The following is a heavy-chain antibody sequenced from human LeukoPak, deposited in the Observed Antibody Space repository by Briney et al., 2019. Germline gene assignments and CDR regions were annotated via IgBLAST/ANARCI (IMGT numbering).Heavy chain of an antibody. J-gene: IGHJ4*02. Sequence: GGSLRLSCAASGFTFSSYAMSWVRQAPGKGLEWVSAISGSGGSTYYADSVKGRFTISRDNTKNTLYLKMNSLRAEDTAVYYCAKDQALWFGELLIPDYWGQGTLVTVSS. CDR1: GFTFSSYA. CDR2: ISGSGGST. CDR3: AKDQALWFGELLIPDY. V-gene: IGHV3-23*01. D-gene: IGHD3-10*01.